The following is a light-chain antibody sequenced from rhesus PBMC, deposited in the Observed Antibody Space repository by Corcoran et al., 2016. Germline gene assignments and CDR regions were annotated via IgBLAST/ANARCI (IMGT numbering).Light chain of an antibody. CDR2: YAN. CDR3: QQGNSNPLT. Sequence: DIQMSQSPSSLSASVGDRVTITCRASQGISSYLNWYQQKPGKDPQLLFYYANSLASGVPSRFSGSGAGTDVTLTISSLQPEDFATYYCQQGNSNPLTFGGGTKVELK. V-gene: IGKV1-32*02. J-gene: IGKJ4*01. CDR1: QGISSY.